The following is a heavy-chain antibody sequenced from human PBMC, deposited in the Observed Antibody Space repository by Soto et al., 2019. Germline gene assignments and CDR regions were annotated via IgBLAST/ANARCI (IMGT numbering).Heavy chain of an antibody. D-gene: IGHD2-2*01. J-gene: IGHJ3*02. CDR1: GFTFDDYA. CDR2: ISWNSGSI. V-gene: IGHV3-9*01. CDR3: AKDMGYGIVVVPAAISNAFDI. Sequence: GGSLRLSCAASGFTFDDYAMHWVRQAPGKGLEWVSGISWNSGSIGYADSVKGRFTISRDNAKNSLYLQMNSLRAEDTALYYCAKDMGYGIVVVPAAISNAFDIWGQGTMVTVSS.